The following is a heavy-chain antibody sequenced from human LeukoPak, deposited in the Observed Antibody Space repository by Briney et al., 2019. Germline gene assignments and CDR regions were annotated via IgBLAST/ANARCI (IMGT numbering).Heavy chain of an antibody. D-gene: IGHD1-26*01. CDR3: ARDRGGEGIVGILDY. J-gene: IGHJ4*02. Sequence: SVKVSFKASGGTFSSYAISWVRQAPGQGLEWMGGIIPIFGTANYAQKFQGRVTITTDESTSTAYMELSSLRSEDTAVYYCARDRGGEGIVGILDYWGQGTLVTVSS. CDR1: GGTFSSYA. V-gene: IGHV1-69*05. CDR2: IIPIFGTA.